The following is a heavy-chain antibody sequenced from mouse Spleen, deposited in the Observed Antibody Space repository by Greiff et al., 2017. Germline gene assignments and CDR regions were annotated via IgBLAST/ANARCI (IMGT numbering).Heavy chain of an antibody. V-gene: IGHV1-59*01. Sequence: QVQLQQSGAELVRPGTSVKLSCKASGYTFTSYWMHWVKQRPGQGLEWIGVIDPSDSYTNYNQKFKGKATLTVDTSSSTAYMQLSSLTSEDSAVYYCARLLRLRYYAMDYWGQGTSVTVSS. CDR1: GYTFTSYW. J-gene: IGHJ4*01. D-gene: IGHD1-2*01. CDR3: ARLLRLRYYAMDY. CDR2: IDPSDSYT.